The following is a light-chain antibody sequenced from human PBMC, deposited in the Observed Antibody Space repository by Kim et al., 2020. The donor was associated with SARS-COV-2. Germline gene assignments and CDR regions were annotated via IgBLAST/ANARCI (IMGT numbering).Light chain of an antibody. V-gene: IGKV1-5*03. Sequence: DIQMTQSPSTLAASVGDRVTITCRASESIGTWLAWYQQKPGKAPNLLIYKASTLESGVPSRFSGSGSGTEFTLTISSLQPDDFATFYCQQYNGYPLTFGGGTKVDIK. CDR1: ESIGTW. CDR2: KAS. CDR3: QQYNGYPLT. J-gene: IGKJ4*01.